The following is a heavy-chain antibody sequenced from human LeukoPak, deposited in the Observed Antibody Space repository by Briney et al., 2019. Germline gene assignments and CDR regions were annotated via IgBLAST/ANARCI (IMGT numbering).Heavy chain of an antibody. CDR2: ISWNSGSI. CDR1: GFTFSSYA. V-gene: IGHV3-9*01. Sequence: QAGRSLRLSCAASGFTFSSYAMHWVRQAPGKGLEWVSGISWNSGSIGYADSVKGRFTISRDNAKNSLYLQMNSLRAEDTALYYCAKGLYYDSSGYLGTFDYWGQGTLVTVSS. J-gene: IGHJ4*02. D-gene: IGHD3-22*01. CDR3: AKGLYYDSSGYLGTFDY.